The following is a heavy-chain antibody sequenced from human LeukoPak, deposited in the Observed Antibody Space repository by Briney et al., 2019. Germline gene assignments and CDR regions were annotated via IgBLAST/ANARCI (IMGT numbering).Heavy chain of an antibody. D-gene: IGHD2-21*01. J-gene: IGHJ5*02. Sequence: GGSLRLSCVVSGFTFTNYVVHWVRQASGKGLEWVGRIRSKDQNSATAYAESVKGRFTISRDDSKNMAYLQMNSLRIEDTAVYYCESSITKAGGSWGQGTLVTVSS. V-gene: IGHV3-73*01. CDR3: ESSITKAGGS. CDR1: GFTFTNYV. CDR2: IRSKDQNSAT.